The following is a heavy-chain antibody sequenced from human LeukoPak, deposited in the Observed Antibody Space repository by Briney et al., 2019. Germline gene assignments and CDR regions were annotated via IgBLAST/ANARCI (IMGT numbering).Heavy chain of an antibody. CDR1: GYSISSGYY. V-gene: IGHV4-38-2*01. Sequence: SETLSLTCAVSGYSISSGYYWGWIRPPPGKGLEWIGSIYHSGSTYYNPSLKSRVTISVDTSKNRFSLKLSSVTAADTAVYYCARGRDFWSGYYQTPFDPWGQGTLVTVSS. CDR3: ARGRDFWSGYYQTPFDP. D-gene: IGHD3-3*01. J-gene: IGHJ5*02. CDR2: IYHSGST.